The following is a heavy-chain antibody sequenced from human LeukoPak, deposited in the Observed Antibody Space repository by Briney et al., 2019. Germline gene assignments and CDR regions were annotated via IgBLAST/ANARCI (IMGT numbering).Heavy chain of an antibody. J-gene: IGHJ4*02. CDR2: ITGNGGST. V-gene: IGHV3-64*01. Sequence: PGGSLRLSCAASGFPFSSYAMHWVRQAPGKGLEYISPITGNGGSTYYANSVKGRFTISRDNSKNTLYLQMGSLRAEDMAVYYCARGSGGSYPPSDFDYWGRGTLVTVSS. CDR1: GFPFSSYA. CDR3: ARGSGGSYPPSDFDY. D-gene: IGHD1-26*01.